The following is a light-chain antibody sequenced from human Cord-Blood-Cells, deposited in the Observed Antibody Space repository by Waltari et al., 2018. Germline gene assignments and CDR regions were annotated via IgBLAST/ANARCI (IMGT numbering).Light chain of an antibody. J-gene: IGLJ3*02. CDR3: SSYTSSSTWV. CDR1: STDVGGSNS. Sequence: QSALTQPASVSGSPGQSITISCTGTSTDVGGSNSVPWYQQHPGKAPKLMIYDVSNRPSGVSNRFSGSKSGNTASLTISGLQAEDEADYYCSSYTSSSTWVFGGGTKLTVL. CDR2: DVS. V-gene: IGLV2-14*03.